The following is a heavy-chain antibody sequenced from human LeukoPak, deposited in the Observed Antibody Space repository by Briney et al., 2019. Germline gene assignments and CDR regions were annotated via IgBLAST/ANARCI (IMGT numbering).Heavy chain of an antibody. V-gene: IGHV3-7*01. CDR3: ATMIFGGGFDY. J-gene: IGHJ4*02. CDR1: GFTFSCYW. CDR2: IKEDGGEE. D-gene: IGHD3/OR15-3a*01. Sequence: GGSLRLSCVASGFTFSCYWMRWVRQAPGKGLEWVANIKEDGGEENYVDSVKGRFTISRDNAKKSLYLQMNSLRDEATALYYCATMIFGGGFDYWGQGTLVTVSS.